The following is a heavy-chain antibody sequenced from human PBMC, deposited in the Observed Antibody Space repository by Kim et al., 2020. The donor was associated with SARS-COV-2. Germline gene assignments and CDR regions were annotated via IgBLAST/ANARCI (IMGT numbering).Heavy chain of an antibody. J-gene: IGHJ4*02. V-gene: IGHV3-7*01. Sequence: GGSLRLSCAASGFNFREYWMRWVRQSPGKGLEWVADLNEDGSEKFYMDSVRGRFTISRDNAKNSLFLQMNNLRAEDAALYYCARGGSYSFEYWGQGSLVT. D-gene: IGHD5-12*01. CDR2: LNEDGSEK. CDR1: GFNFREYW. CDR3: ARGGSYSFEY.